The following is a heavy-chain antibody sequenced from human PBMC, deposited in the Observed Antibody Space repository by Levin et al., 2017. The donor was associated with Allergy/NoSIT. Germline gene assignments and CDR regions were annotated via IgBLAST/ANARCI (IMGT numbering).Heavy chain of an antibody. CDR3: ARDRFRRFFDY. CDR1: GFTFSSYA. J-gene: IGHJ4*02. Sequence: GGSLRLSCAASGFTFSSYAMHWVRQAPGKGLEWVALILYDGSNEYYADSVKGRFTISRDTSKNTLYLQMNSLRAEDTAVYYCARDRFRRFFDYWGQGTLVTVSS. CDR2: ILYDGSNE. V-gene: IGHV3-30-3*01. D-gene: IGHD1-14*01.